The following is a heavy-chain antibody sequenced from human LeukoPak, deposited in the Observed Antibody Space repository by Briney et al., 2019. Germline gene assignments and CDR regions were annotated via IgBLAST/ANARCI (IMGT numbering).Heavy chain of an antibody. V-gene: IGHV4-59*01. J-gene: IGHJ4*02. D-gene: IGHD6-6*01. CDR2: IYYSGNT. CDR3: ARASLGHDY. Sequence: SETLSLTCTVSGVSISSSYWSWIRQPPGKGLEWIGYIYYSGNTNYNPSLKSRVTISVDTSKNQFSLKLTSVTAADTAVYYCARASLGHDYWGQGTLVTVSS. CDR1: GVSISSSY.